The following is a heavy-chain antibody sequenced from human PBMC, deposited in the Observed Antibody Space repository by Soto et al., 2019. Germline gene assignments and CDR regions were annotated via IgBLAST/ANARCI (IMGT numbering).Heavy chain of an antibody. V-gene: IGHV3-30*18. CDR1: GFTFSSYG. D-gene: IGHD3-16*01. J-gene: IGHJ4*02. CDR2: ISYDGSNK. CDR3: AKGSGWSLAEPQDY. Sequence: GGSLRLSCVASGFTFSSYGMHWVRQSPGKGLEWVAVISYDGSNKYYADSVRGRFTISRDNSKNTLYLQMNSLRAEDTAVYYCAKGSGWSLAEPQDYWGQGTLVTVSS.